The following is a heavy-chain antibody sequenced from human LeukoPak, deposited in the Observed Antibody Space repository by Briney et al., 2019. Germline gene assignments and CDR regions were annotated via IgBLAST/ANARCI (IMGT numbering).Heavy chain of an antibody. CDR3: ARGHYDSSGYYFLEPSSDI. CDR2: IYYSGST. CDR1: GGSISSYY. Sequence: SETLSLTCTVSGGSISSYYWSWIRQPPGKGLEWIGYIYYSGSTNYNPSLKSRVTVSVDTSKNQFSLKLSSVTAADTAVYYCARGHYDSSGYYFLEPSSDIWGQGTMVTVSS. J-gene: IGHJ3*02. D-gene: IGHD3-22*01. V-gene: IGHV4-59*01.